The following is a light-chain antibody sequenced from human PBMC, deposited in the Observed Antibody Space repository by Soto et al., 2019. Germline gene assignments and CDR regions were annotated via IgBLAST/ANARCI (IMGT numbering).Light chain of an antibody. CDR2: RND. CDR3: STWDDSLNGWV. CDR1: SSSIGGNT. J-gene: IGLJ3*02. Sequence: QSVLTQPPSASGTPGQRVTISCSGSSSSIGGNTVNWYYQLPGTAPKLLIYRNDQRPSGVPDRFSGSKSGTSASLAISGLQYEDEADYYCSTWDDSLNGWVFGGGTKLTVL. V-gene: IGLV1-44*01.